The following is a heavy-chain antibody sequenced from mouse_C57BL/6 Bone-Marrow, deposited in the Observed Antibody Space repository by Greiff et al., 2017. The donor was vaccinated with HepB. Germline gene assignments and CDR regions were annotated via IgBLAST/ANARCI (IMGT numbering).Heavy chain of an antibody. J-gene: IGHJ1*03. D-gene: IGHD1-1*01. V-gene: IGHV7-1*01. CDR3: ARDQDYYGSSYENWYFDV. Sequence: EVQVVESGGGLVQSGRSLRLSCATSGFTFSDFYMEWVRQAPGKGLEWIAASRNKANDYTTEYSASVKGRFIVSRDTSQSILYLQMNALRAEDTAIYYCARDQDYYGSSYENWYFDVWGTGTTVTVSS. CDR1: GFTFSDFY. CDR2: SRNKANDYTT.